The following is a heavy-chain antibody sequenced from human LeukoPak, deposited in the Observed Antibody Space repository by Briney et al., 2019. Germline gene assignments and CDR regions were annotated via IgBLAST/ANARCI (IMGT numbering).Heavy chain of an antibody. CDR1: GFTFSSYA. Sequence: RGSLRLSCAASGFTFSSYAMHWVRQAPGKGLEWVAVISYDGSNKYYADSVKGRFTISRDNSKNTLYLQMNSLRAEDTAVYYCARDGARSGYKRGEYYFDYWGQGTLVTVSS. CDR3: ARDGARSGYKRGEYYFDY. J-gene: IGHJ4*02. CDR2: ISYDGSNK. D-gene: IGHD3-10*01. V-gene: IGHV3-30-3*01.